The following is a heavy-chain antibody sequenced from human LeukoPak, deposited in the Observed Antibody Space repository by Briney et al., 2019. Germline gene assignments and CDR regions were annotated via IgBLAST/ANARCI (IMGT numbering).Heavy chain of an antibody. CDR2: IRYDGTNE. Sequence: PGGSLRLSCAVSGFIFSTYGMHWVRQAPGKGLEWVAFIRYDGTNEYYKDSVKGRFTISRDNSNNILYLQMSSLRVEDTAVYYCAKGDTSTWYNVDYWGQGILVTVSS. CDR3: AKGDTSTWYNVDY. J-gene: IGHJ4*02. CDR1: GFIFSTYG. D-gene: IGHD6-13*01. V-gene: IGHV3-30*02.